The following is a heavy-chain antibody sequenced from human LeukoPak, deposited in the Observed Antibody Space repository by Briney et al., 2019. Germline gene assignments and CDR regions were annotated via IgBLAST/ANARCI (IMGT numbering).Heavy chain of an antibody. Sequence: GGSLRLSCAASGFTFSSYGMHWVRQAPGKGLEWVAVISYDGSNKYYADSVEGRFTISRDNSKNTLYLQMNSLRAEDTAVYYCATYYYDSSGSPFDYWGQGTLVTVSS. J-gene: IGHJ4*02. CDR1: GFTFSSYG. CDR2: ISYDGSNK. CDR3: ATYYYDSSGSPFDY. V-gene: IGHV3-30*03. D-gene: IGHD3-22*01.